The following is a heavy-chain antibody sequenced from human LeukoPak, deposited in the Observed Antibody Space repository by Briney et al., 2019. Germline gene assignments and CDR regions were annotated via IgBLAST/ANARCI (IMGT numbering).Heavy chain of an antibody. V-gene: IGHV1-18*01. D-gene: IGHD2/OR15-2a*01. CDR2: VSGSSSHT. CDR1: GYTFTTFG. Sequence: ASVKVSCKASGYTFTTFGISWVRQAPGQGLEWMGWVSGSSSHTNYARQLQGRVIMTTDTSTTTAYMELRSLRSDDTAVYYCARGFDCTSTVCNDVFDIWGQGTMVTVSS. CDR3: ARGFDCTSTVCNDVFDI. J-gene: IGHJ3*02.